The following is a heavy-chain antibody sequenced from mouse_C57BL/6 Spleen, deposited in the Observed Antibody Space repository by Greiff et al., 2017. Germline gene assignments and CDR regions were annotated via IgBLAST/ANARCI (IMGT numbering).Heavy chain of an antibody. J-gene: IGHJ4*01. Sequence: QVQLQQSGPELVKPGASVKLSCKASGYTFTSYDINWVKQRPGQGLEWIGWIYPRDGSTKYNEKFKGKATLTVDPSSSTSYMELHSLTSEDSAVYFCARGGDYYGSSSYAMDYWGQGTSVTVSS. CDR3: ARGGDYYGSSSYAMDY. D-gene: IGHD1-1*01. V-gene: IGHV1-85*01. CDR2: IYPRDGST. CDR1: GYTFTSYD.